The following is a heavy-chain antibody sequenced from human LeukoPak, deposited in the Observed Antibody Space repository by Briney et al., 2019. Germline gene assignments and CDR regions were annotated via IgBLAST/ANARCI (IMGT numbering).Heavy chain of an antibody. D-gene: IGHD6-19*01. CDR3: ARGGSGWGGEYYYYYMDV. CDR1: GDSVSSNSAA. CDR2: TYYRSKWYN. J-gene: IGHJ6*03. V-gene: IGHV6-1*01. Sequence: SQTLSLTCAISGDSVSSNSAAWNWIRQSPSRGLEWLGRTYYRSKWYNDYAVSVKSRITINPDTSKNQFSLQLNSVTPEDTAVYYCARGGSGWGGEYYYYYMDVWGKGTTVTVSS.